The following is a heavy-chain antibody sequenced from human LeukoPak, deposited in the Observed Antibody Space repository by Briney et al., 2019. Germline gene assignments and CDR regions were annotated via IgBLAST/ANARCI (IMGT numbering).Heavy chain of an antibody. V-gene: IGHV4-59*01. D-gene: IGHD3-10*01. CDR1: GGSISSYY. CDR2: IYYSGST. Sequence: SETLSLTCTVSGGSISSYYWSWIRQPPGKGLEWIGYIYYSGSTNYNPSLKSRVTISVDTSKNQFSLKLSSVTAADTAVYYCASLRAERGVITQHFNYWGQGTLVTVSS. J-gene: IGHJ4*02. CDR3: ASLRAERGVITQHFNY.